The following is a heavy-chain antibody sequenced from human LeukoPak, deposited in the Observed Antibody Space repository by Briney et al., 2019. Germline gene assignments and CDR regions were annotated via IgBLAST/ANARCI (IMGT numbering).Heavy chain of an antibody. V-gene: IGHV1-69*13. CDR2: IIPIFGTA. CDR3: ARARWTGDYFDY. Sequence: SVKVSCKASGYTFTSYYMHWVRQAPGQGLEWMGGIIPIFGTANYAQKFQGRVTITADESTSTAYMELSSLRSEDTAVYYCARARWTGDYFDYWGQGTLVTVSS. CDR1: GYTFTSYY. J-gene: IGHJ4*02. D-gene: IGHD5-24*01.